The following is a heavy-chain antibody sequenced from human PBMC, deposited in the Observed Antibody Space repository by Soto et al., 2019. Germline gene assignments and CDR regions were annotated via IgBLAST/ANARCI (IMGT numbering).Heavy chain of an antibody. CDR1: GFTFSSYG. V-gene: IGHV3-30*18. D-gene: IGHD1-26*01. Sequence: QVQLVESGGGVVQPGRSLRLSCAASGFTFSSYGMHWVRQAPGKGLEWVAVISYDGSNKYYADSVKRRFTISRDNSKNSRYRPMNSMRDEDTAVYYCAKDLPGDRFGYWGPGTLVT. CDR3: AKDLPGDRFGY. CDR2: ISYDGSNK. J-gene: IGHJ4*01.